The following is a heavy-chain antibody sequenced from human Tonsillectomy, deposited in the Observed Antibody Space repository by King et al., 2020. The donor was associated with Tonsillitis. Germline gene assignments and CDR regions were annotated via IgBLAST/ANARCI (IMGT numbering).Heavy chain of an antibody. D-gene: IGHD3-22*01. Sequence: QLVQSGGGLVQPGGSLRLSCAASDFTFSEYWMTWIRQAPGEGLEWVANIKGDGSVKYYVDSVEGRFTISRDNADSSLFLRMNSLRAEDTAVYYCVRDMKYRDRSTYYDVLDVWGPGTMVTVSS. V-gene: IGHV3-7*01. CDR2: IKGDGSVK. CDR3: VRDMKYRDRSTYYDVLDV. J-gene: IGHJ3*01. CDR1: DFTFSEYW.